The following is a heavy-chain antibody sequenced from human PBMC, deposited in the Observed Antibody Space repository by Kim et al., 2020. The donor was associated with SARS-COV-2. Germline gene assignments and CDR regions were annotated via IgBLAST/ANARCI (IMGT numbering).Heavy chain of an antibody. CDR2: ISSRASTR. Sequence: GGSLRLSCAASGFTFSDYYMSWIRQAPGKGLEWVSYISSRASTRHYADSVRGRFTISRDNSKNSLYLQMNSVRAEDTAVYYCARNPGVGSGWSDAAQLDYGGQGTLVTVPS. CDR3: ARNPGVGSGWSDAAQLDY. J-gene: IGHJ4*02. V-gene: IGHV3-11*04. CDR1: GFTFSDYY. D-gene: IGHD6-19*01.